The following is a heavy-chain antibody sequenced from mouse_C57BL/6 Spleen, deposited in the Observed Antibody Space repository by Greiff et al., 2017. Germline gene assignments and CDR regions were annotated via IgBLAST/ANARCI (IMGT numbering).Heavy chain of an antibody. CDR2: IRNKANNHAT. CDR1: GFTFSDAW. D-gene: IGHD2-10*01. CDR3: TRPLLTLYFHSMDY. J-gene: IGHJ4*01. V-gene: IGHV6-6*01. Sequence: EVKLMESGGGLVQPGGSMKLSCAASGFTFSDAWMDWVRQSPEKGLEWVAEIRNKANNHATYYAKSVKGRFTISRDDSKSSVYLQMNILRAEDTGTYFCTRPLLTLYFHSMDYWGQGTSVTVSS.